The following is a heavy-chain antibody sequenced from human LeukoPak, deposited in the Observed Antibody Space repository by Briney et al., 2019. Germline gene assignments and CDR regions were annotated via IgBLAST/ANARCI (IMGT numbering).Heavy chain of an antibody. J-gene: IGHJ4*02. CDR2: IDWDDDK. Sequence: VSGPTLVNPTQTLTLTCTYSGFSLTTRGMCVTWIRHPPGKALEWLARIDWDDDKYYSTSLKTRLTISKDTSKNQVVLTMTNMDPVDTATYYCAREQKYYYFEYWGQGTLVTVSS. D-gene: IGHD2/OR15-2a*01. CDR1: GFSLTTRGMC. CDR3: AREQKYYYFEY. V-gene: IGHV2-70*11.